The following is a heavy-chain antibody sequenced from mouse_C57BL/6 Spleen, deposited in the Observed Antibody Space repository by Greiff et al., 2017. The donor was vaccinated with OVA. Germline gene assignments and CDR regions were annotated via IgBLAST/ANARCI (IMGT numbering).Heavy chain of an antibody. V-gene: IGHV1-54*01. CDR1: GYAFTNYL. CDR2: INPGSGGT. CDR3: ARSDYYEDFDY. J-gene: IGHJ2*01. D-gene: IGHD1-1*01. Sequence: QVQLKESGAELVRPGTSVKVSCKASGYAFTNYLIEWVKQRPGQGLEWIGVINPGSGGTNYNEKFKGKATLTADKSSSTAYMKLSSLTSEDSAVYFCARSDYYEDFDYWGQGTTLTVSS.